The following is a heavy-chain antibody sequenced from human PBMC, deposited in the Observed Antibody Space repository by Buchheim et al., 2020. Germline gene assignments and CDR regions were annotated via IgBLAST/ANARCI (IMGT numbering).Heavy chain of an antibody. D-gene: IGHD1-26*01. J-gene: IGHJ4*02. Sequence: EVQLLESGGGLVQPGGSLRLSCAASGFTFSSYAMSWVRQAPGKGLEWVSAISGSGGSTYYADSVKGRFTISRGNSKNTPYVQMNSLRAEDTAVYYCAKDGIVGATTRYYFDYWGQGTL. V-gene: IGHV3-23*01. CDR1: GFTFSSYA. CDR2: ISGSGGST. CDR3: AKDGIVGATTRYYFDY.